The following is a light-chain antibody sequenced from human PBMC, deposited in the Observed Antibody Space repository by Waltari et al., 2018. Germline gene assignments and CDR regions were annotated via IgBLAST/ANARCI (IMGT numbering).Light chain of an antibody. J-gene: IGKJ2*01. CDR2: KVS. CDR3: MQATHWPYT. V-gene: IGKV2-30*01. Sequence: DAVMTQSPLSLPVTLGQPASLSCRSRQSLVFSDGNIYLNWFQQRPGQAPRRLIYKVSNRDSGVPDRFSGSGSGTDFTLKISRVEAEDVGGVYYCMQATHWPYTFGQGTKLEIK. CDR1: QSLVFSDGNIY.